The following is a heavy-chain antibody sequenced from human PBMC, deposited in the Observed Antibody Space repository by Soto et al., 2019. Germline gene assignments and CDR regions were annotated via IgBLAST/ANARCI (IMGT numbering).Heavy chain of an antibody. CDR2: INHSGST. V-gene: IGHV4-34*01. CDR1: GGSFSGYY. J-gene: IGHJ4*02. CDR3: ARGTVAVYPKRIDY. D-gene: IGHD6-19*01. Sequence: SETLSLTCAVYGGSFSGYYWSWIRQPPGKGLEWIGEINHSGSTNYNPSLKSRVTISVDTSKNQFSLKLSSVTAADTAVYYCARGTVAVYPKRIDYWGQGTLVTVSS.